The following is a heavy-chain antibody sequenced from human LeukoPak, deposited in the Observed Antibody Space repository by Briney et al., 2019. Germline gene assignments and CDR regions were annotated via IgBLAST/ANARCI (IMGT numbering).Heavy chain of an antibody. J-gene: IGHJ4*02. Sequence: ASVKVSCKTSGYTFIRYYIHWVRQAPGQGLEWMGVISPSDGRISYAQNFQGRVTMTRDTSTGTVYMDPSSLRSEDTAVYYCARDLGPPAPFDYWGQGTLVTVSS. CDR3: ARDLGPPAPFDY. CDR2: ISPSDGRI. CDR1: GYTFIRYY. V-gene: IGHV1-46*01. D-gene: IGHD1-26*01.